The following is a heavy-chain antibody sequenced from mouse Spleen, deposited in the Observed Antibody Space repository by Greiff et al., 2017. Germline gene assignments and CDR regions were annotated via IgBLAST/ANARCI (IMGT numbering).Heavy chain of an antibody. J-gene: IGHJ2*01. Sequence: QVQLQQPGAELVMPGASVKLSCKASGYTFTSYWMHWVKQRPGQGLEWIGEIDPSDSYTNYNQKFKGKATLTVDKSSSTAYMQLSSLTSEDSAVYYCAGYGYFDYWGQGTTLTVSS. CDR3: AGYGYFDY. CDR2: IDPSDSYT. D-gene: IGHD3-1*01. V-gene: IGHV1-69*01. CDR1: GYTFTSYW.